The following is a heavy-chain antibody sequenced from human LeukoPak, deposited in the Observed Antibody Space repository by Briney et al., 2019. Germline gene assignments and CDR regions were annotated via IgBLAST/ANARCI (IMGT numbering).Heavy chain of an antibody. CDR3: ASLRGEQWLVP. CDR1: GGSISSSNW. V-gene: IGHV4-4*02. D-gene: IGHD6-19*01. Sequence: PSETLSLTCAVSGGSISSSNWWSWVRQPPGKGLEWIGEIYHSGSTNYNPSLKSRVTISVDTSKNQFSLKLSSVTAADTAVYYCASLRGEQWLVPWGQGTLVTVSS. CDR2: IYHSGST. J-gene: IGHJ4*02.